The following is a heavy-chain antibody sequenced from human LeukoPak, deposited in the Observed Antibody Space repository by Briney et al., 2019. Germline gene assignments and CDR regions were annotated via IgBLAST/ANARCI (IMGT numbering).Heavy chain of an antibody. CDR2: ISYDGSNK. V-gene: IGHV3-30-3*01. J-gene: IGHJ4*02. CDR1: GFTFRGYA. D-gene: IGHD1-26*01. CDR3: AGTIGIVGPTTGIDY. Sequence: GRSLRLSCAASGFTFRGYAMHWVRQAPGKGLEWVAVISYDGSNKYYAGSVKGRFTISRDNSKNTLYLQMNSLRTEDTAVYYCAGTIGIVGPTTGIDYWGQGTLVTVSS.